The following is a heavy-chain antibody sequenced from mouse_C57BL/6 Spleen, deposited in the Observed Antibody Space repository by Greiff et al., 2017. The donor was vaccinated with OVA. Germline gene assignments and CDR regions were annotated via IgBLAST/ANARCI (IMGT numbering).Heavy chain of an antibody. V-gene: IGHV5-16*01. J-gene: IGHJ2*01. CDR3: AKGGDGSYYFDY. CDR2: INYDGSST. CDR1: GFTFSDYY. D-gene: IGHD2-3*01. Sequence: EVKLVESEGGLVQPGSSMKLSCTASGFTFSDYYMAWVRQVPEKGLEWVANINYDGSSTYYLDSLKSRFIISRDNAKNILYLQMSSLKSEDTATYYCAKGGDGSYYFDYWGQGTTLTVSS.